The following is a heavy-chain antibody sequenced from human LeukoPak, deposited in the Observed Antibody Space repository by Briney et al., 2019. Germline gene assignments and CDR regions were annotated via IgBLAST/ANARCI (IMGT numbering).Heavy chain of an antibody. V-gene: IGHV4-34*01. Sequence: SETLSLTCAVYGGSFRGYYWSWIRQPPRKGLEWIGEINHSGSTNYNPSLKSRVTISVDTSKNQFSLKLSSVTAADTAVYYCAREYQLLYYYYYMDVWGKGTTVTISS. CDR2: INHSGST. D-gene: IGHD2-2*01. CDR3: AREYQLLYYYYYMDV. CDR1: GGSFRGYY. J-gene: IGHJ6*03.